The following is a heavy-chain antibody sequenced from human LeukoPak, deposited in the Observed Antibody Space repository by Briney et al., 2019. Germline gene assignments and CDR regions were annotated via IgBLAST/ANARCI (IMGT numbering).Heavy chain of an antibody. Sequence: GGSLRLSCAATGFTFTTFEMNWVRQAPGKGLEWVSYINSPGTSIFYADSVKGRFTISRDNAKNSVYLQVNSLRAEDTAVYYCARGDPGDYWGQGTLVTVSS. J-gene: IGHJ4*02. V-gene: IGHV3-48*03. CDR2: INSPGTSI. CDR3: ARGDPGDY. CDR1: GFTFTTFE.